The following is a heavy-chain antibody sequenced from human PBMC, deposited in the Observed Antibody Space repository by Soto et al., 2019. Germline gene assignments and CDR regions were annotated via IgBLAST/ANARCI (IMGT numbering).Heavy chain of an antibody. V-gene: IGHV3-30-3*01. CDR2: ISYDGSNK. CDR3: ATSPDAFDI. J-gene: IGHJ3*02. CDR1: GFTPSAYA. Sequence: QVQLVESGGGVVQPGRSLTLSCAASGFTPSAYAMYGVRQAPGKGLECVAVISYDGSNKFYSVSVKGRFTISSDNSKNTLYLEMNSLRDEDTAVYYCATSPDAFDIWGQGTMVTVSS.